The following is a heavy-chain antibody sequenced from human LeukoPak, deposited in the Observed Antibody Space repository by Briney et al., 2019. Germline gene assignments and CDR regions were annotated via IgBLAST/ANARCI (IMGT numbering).Heavy chain of an antibody. Sequence: KSSETLSLTCAVYGGSFSGYYWSWIRQPPGKGLEWIGEINHSGSTNYNPSLKSRVTISVDTSENQFSLKLSSVTAADTAVYYCARGYDLFDYWGQGTLVTVSS. CDR2: INHSGST. CDR3: ARGYDLFDY. V-gene: IGHV4-34*01. J-gene: IGHJ4*02. D-gene: IGHD3-22*01. CDR1: GGSFSGYY.